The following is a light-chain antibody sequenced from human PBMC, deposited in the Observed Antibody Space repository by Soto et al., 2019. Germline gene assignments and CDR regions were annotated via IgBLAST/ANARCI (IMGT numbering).Light chain of an antibody. CDR1: QSVRDW. CDR2: KAS. Sequence: DIQMTQSPSTLSASVGDRVTVTCRASQSVRDWVAWYQQQAGRAPRLLIYKASSLQSGVPSRFSGSGFGTEFTLTISSLQPDDFASYYCQQYYSYSRLNFGGGTKVDIK. CDR3: QQYYSYSRLN. V-gene: IGKV1-5*03. J-gene: IGKJ4*01.